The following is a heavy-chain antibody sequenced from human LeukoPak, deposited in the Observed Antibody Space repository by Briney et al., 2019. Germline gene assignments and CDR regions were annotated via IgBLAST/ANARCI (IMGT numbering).Heavy chain of an antibody. CDR1: GFTFSSYS. CDR2: ISSSSSYI. V-gene: IGHV3-21*01. CDR3: ARLTSSDYGDYVTDDD. D-gene: IGHD4-17*01. Sequence: GGSLRLSCAASGFTFSSYSMNWVRQAPGKGLEWVSSISSSSSYIYYADSVKGRFTISRDNAKNSLYLQMNSLRAEDTAVYYCARLTSSDYGDYVTDDDWGQGTLVTVSS. J-gene: IGHJ4*02.